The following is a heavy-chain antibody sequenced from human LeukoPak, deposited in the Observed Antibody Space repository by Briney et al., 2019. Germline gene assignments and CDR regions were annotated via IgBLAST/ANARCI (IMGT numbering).Heavy chain of an antibody. D-gene: IGHD3-10*01. CDR3: ARRVRGVIISFYYYNGMDV. CDR1: GGSFSDYY. V-gene: IGHV4-34*01. CDR2: INHSGAT. J-gene: IGHJ6*02. Sequence: KPSETLSLTCAVYGGSFSDYYWTWIRQSPGKVLEWIGEINHSGATDYNPSLKSRVTISVDTSKNQFSLKVRSVTAADTAVYYCARRVRGVIISFYYYNGMDVWGQGTTVTVSS.